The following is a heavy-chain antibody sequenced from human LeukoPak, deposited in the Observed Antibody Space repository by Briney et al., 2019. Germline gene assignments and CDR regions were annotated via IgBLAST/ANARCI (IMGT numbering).Heavy chain of an antibody. CDR3: ARHDYGDYYMNY. V-gene: IGHV4-34*01. CDR2: INHSGST. Sequence: KPSETLSLTCAVYGGSFSGYYWSWIRQPPGKGLEWIGEINHSGSTNYNPSLKSRVTISVDTSKNQFSLKLSSVTAADTAVYYCARHDYGDYYMNYWGQGTLVTVSS. CDR1: GGSFSGYY. D-gene: IGHD4-17*01. J-gene: IGHJ4*02.